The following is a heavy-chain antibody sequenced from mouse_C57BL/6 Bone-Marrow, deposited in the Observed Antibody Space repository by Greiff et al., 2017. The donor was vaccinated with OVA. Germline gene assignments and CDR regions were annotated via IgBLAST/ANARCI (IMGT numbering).Heavy chain of an antibody. D-gene: IGHD1-1*01. CDR1: GYTFTSYW. J-gene: IGHJ4*01. CDR3: TRSDYYGSSSYYAMDY. V-gene: IGHV1-5*01. CDR2: IYPGNSDT. Sequence: EVKLQESGTVLARPGASVKMSCKTSGYTFTSYWMHWVKQRPGQGLEWIGAIYPGNSDTSYNQKFKGKAKLTAVTSASTAYMELSSLTNEDSAVYYCTRSDYYGSSSYYAMDYWGQGTSVTVSS.